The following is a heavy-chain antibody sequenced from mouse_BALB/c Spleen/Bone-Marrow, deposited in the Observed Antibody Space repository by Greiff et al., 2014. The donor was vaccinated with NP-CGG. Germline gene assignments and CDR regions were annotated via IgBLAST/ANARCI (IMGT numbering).Heavy chain of an antibody. CDR3: ARRYDGYYGYFDV. CDR1: GYSITRDYA. Sequence: EVQLQQSGPGLVKPSQSLSLTCTVTGYSITRDYAWNWIRQFPGNKLEWMGYISYSGSTSYNPSLKSRISITRDTSKNQFFLQLNSVTTEDTATYYCARRYDGYYGYFDVWGAGTTVTVSS. V-gene: IGHV3-2*02. D-gene: IGHD2-3*01. CDR2: ISYSGST. J-gene: IGHJ1*01.